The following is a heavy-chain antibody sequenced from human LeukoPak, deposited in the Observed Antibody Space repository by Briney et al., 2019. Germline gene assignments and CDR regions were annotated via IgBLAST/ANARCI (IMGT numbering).Heavy chain of an antibody. Sequence: SETLSLTCTVSGGSISNSYWSWIRQPPGKGLEWIGYIYYSGSTNYNPSLRSRVTISVDTSKNQFSLKLSSVTAADTAVYYCARAPNYVYFDYWGQGTLVTVSS. CDR2: IYYSGST. CDR3: ARAPNYVYFDY. CDR1: GGSISNSY. J-gene: IGHJ4*02. V-gene: IGHV4-59*01. D-gene: IGHD1-7*01.